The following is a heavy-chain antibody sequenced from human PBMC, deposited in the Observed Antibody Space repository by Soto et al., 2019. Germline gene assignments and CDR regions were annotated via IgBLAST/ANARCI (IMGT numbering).Heavy chain of an antibody. J-gene: IGHJ4*02. CDR1: GYTFSDYG. CDR3: ARELNTDSSAYYSFAY. Sequence: ASVKVSCKTSGYTFSDYGLAWLRQTPGQRPEWMGWVSTYNTNTNYAQKFQGRVTMTTDTSTTTTSMELRSLRSDDTAVYYCARELNTDSSAYYSFAYWGQGTLVTVSS. D-gene: IGHD3-22*01. V-gene: IGHV1-18*01. CDR2: VSTYNTNT.